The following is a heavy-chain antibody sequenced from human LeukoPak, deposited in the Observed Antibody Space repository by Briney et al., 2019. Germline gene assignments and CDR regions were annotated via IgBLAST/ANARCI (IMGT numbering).Heavy chain of an antibody. CDR1: GFTFSSYG. Sequence: PGRSLRLSCAASGFTFSSYGMHWVRQAPGKGLEWVAVIWYDGSKKYYADSVKGRFTISRDNSKNTLYLQMNSLSAEDTAVYYCARDLDTAMVLDYWGQGTLATVSS. CDR2: IWYDGSKK. J-gene: IGHJ4*02. V-gene: IGHV3-33*01. CDR3: ARDLDTAMVLDY. D-gene: IGHD5-18*01.